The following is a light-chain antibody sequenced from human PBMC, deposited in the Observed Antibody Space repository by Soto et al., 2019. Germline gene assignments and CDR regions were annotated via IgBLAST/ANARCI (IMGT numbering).Light chain of an antibody. Sequence: QSVLTQAPSASGIPGQRVTMSCSGSTSNIGRYGVDWYQHLPGTAPKLLIYSNNERPSGVPDRFSGSQSGTSASLAISRLQSEDEADYYCAAWDDSMIGPVFGGGTKLTVL. J-gene: IGLJ2*01. CDR3: AAWDDSMIGPV. CDR1: TSNIGRYG. V-gene: IGLV1-44*01. CDR2: SNN.